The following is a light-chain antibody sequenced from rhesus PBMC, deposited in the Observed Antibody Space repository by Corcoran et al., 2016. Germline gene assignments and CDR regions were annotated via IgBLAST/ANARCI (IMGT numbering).Light chain of an antibody. CDR1: ENVMNY. CDR2: KAS. J-gene: IGKJ3*01. V-gene: IGKV1-74*01. Sequence: DIQMTQSPSSLSASVGDRVTITCRASENVMNYFNWYQQKQGTAPKVLIYKASTLQSGVPSRLSGSGSSTDYTFTISSLQPEDVAAYYCQQGYDIPLTFGPGTKLDIK. CDR3: QQGYDIPLT.